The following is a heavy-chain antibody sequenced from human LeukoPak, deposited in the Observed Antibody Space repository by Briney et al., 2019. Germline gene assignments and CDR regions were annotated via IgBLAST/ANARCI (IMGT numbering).Heavy chain of an antibody. J-gene: IGHJ3*02. Sequence: PGGSLRLSCAASGFTFSNFVVSWVRQAPGKGLEWVSAISGSGGSTYYADSVKGRFTISRDNSKNTLYLQMNSLRAEDTAVYYCAKSPAVDAALDIQGQGTMVTVSS. CDR2: ISGSGGST. CDR3: AKSPAVDAALDI. D-gene: IGHD4-23*01. V-gene: IGHV3-23*01. CDR1: GFTFSNFV.